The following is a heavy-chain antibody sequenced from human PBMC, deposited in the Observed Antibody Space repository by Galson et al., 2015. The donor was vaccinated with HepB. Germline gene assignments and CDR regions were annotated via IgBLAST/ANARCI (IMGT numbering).Heavy chain of an antibody. CDR2: IIPIFGTA. CDR1: GGTFSSYA. Sequence: SVKVSCKASGGTFSSYAISWVRQAPGQGLEWMGGIIPIFGTANYAQKFQGRVTITADKSTGTAYMELSSLRSEDTAVYYCARGSRSGYDYGVYFDYWGQGTLVTVSS. D-gene: IGHD5-12*01. J-gene: IGHJ4*02. CDR3: ARGSRSGYDYGVYFDY. V-gene: IGHV1-69*06.